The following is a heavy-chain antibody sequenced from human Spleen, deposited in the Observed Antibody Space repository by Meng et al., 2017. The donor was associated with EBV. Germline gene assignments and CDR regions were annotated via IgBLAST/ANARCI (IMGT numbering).Heavy chain of an antibody. CDR3: ARGDDYRYAY. V-gene: IGHV4-34*01. D-gene: IGHD3-16*01. Sequence: QVLRQQWGAGLLKPSETPSLACAVYGGSFSDYYWSEIRQPPGKGLEWIGEIDHRGSPNYNPSLMSRVTISLDTSRNHFSLELTSVTDADTAVYYCARGDDYRYAYWGQGTLVTVSS. J-gene: IGHJ4*02. CDR1: GGSFSDYY. CDR2: IDHRGSP.